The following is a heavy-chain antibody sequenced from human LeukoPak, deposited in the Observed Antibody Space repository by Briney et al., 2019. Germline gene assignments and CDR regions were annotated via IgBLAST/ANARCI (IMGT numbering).Heavy chain of an antibody. CDR1: GFTVSSNY. V-gene: IGHV3-66*01. D-gene: IGHD1-1*01. CDR3: ARDLIRAGTSDYFDY. J-gene: IGHJ4*02. Sequence: GGSLRLSCAASGFTVSSNYMSWVRQAPGKGLEWVSVIYSGGSTYYADSVKGRFTISRDNSKNTLYLQMNSLRAEDTAVYYCARDLIRAGTSDYFDYWGQGTLVTVSS. CDR2: IYSGGST.